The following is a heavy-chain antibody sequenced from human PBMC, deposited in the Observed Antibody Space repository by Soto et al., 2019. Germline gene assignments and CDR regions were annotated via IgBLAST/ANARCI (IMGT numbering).Heavy chain of an antibody. J-gene: IGHJ4*02. V-gene: IGHV3-23*01. D-gene: IGHD1-26*01. CDR3: ARDTSGSYDY. CDR2: ISDSGTIT. CDR1: DFIFSNYG. Sequence: PGGSLRLSCEGSDFIFSNYGMSWVRQAPGKGLEWVAGISDSGTITNYADSVKGRFTISRDNAKNSLYLQMNSLRAEDTAVYYCARDTSGSYDYWGQGTLVTVSS.